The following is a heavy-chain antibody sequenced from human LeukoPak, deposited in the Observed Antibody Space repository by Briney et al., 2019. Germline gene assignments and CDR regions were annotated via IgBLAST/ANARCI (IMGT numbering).Heavy chain of an antibody. V-gene: IGHV4-34*01. D-gene: IGHD3-10*01. CDR1: GGSFSGYY. J-gene: IGHJ4*02. CDR2: INHSGST. Sequence: SETLSLTCAVYGGSFSGYYWSWIRQPPGKGLEWVGEINHSGSTNYNPSLKSRVTISVDTSKNQFSLKLSSVTAADTAVYCCARSATVRGVIVYWGQGTLVTVSS. CDR3: ARSATVRGVIVY.